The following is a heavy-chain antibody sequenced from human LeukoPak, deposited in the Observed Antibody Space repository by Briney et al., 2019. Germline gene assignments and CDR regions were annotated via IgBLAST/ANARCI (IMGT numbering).Heavy chain of an antibody. CDR1: GFTFDDYA. V-gene: IGHV3-20*04. CDR2: INWNGGST. J-gene: IGHJ4*02. D-gene: IGHD3-3*01. Sequence: GGSLRPSCAASGFTFDDYAMSWVRQAPGKGLEWVSGINWNGGSTGYADSVKGRFTISRDNAKNSLYLQMNSLRAEDTALYYCARDLGQFLEWLSKPSYFDYWGQGTLVTVSS. CDR3: ARDLGQFLEWLSKPSYFDY.